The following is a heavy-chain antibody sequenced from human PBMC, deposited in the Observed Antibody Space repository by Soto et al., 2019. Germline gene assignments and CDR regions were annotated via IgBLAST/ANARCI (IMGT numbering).Heavy chain of an antibody. D-gene: IGHD3-3*01. J-gene: IGHJ6*03. CDR1: GGSISSYY. CDR2: IYYSGST. CDR3: ARGRISYDFWSGYYKAPNYYYMDV. V-gene: IGHV4-59*01. Sequence: SETLSLTCTVSGGSISSYYWSWIRQPPGKGLEWIGYIYYSGSTNYNPSLKSRVTISVDTSKNQFSLKLSSVTAADTAVYYCARGRISYDFWSGYYKAPNYYYMDVWGKGTTVTVSS.